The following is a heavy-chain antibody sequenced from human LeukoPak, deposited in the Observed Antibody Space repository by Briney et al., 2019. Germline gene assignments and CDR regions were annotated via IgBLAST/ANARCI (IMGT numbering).Heavy chain of an antibody. J-gene: IGHJ4*02. CDR3: ASSRFYYGSGTHFDY. CDR1: GYTFTSYG. CDR2: IIPIFGTA. Sequence: SVKVSCKASGYTFTSYGISWVRQAPGQGLEWMGGIIPIFGTANYAQKFQGRVTITADESTSTAYMELSSLRSEDTAVYYCASSRFYYGSGTHFDYWGQGTLVTVSS. D-gene: IGHD3-10*01. V-gene: IGHV1-69*13.